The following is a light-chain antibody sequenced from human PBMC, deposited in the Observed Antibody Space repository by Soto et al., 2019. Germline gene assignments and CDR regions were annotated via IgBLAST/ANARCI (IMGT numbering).Light chain of an antibody. Sequence: DIQMTQSPSTLSASVGDRVTVTCRASHPISSWLAWYQHKPGKAPKLLIYRASIPESGVPSRFRGSGSGIEFTLTITSLQPDDFATYYCQQYSSHSTFGQGTKVDIK. V-gene: IGKV1-5*03. J-gene: IGKJ1*01. CDR1: HPISSW. CDR3: QQYSSHST. CDR2: RAS.